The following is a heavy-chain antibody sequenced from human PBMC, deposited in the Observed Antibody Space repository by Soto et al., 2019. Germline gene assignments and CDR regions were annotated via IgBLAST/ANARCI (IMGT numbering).Heavy chain of an antibody. CDR1: GDSVSSNDAV. D-gene: IGHD2-15*01. CDR2: TYYRSIWQT. CDR3: AILVGNSWLDH. Sequence: QVQLQQSGPGLVKPSQTLSLTCAISGDSVSSNDAVWNWIRQSPSRGLEWLGRTYYRSIWQTEYAVSVKGRMTINPDASKMQFSLQPISVTPEDTAMYYCAILVGNSWLDHWGQGTLVTVSA. V-gene: IGHV6-1*01. J-gene: IGHJ5*02.